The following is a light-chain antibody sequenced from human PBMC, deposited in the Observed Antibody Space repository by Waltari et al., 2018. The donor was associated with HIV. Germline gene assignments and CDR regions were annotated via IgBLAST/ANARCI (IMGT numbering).Light chain of an antibody. CDR2: AEF. Sequence: DIQMTQSPSSLSASVGDTVTITCRASQRIDTSLNWYQHKPGQAPQLLIYAEFNFQSGVPARLTGSGLGTEFTRSINTLQVEDFATYYCKQGYKIPRTCGGGTKLEIK. CDR1: QRIDTS. V-gene: IGKV1-39*01. J-gene: IGKJ4*01. CDR3: KQGYKIPRT.